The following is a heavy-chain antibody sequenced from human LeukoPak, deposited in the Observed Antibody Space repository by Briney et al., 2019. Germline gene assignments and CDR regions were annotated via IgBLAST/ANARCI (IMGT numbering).Heavy chain of an antibody. Sequence: GGSLRLSCADSGFTFSSYAMSRVRQAPGKGLEWVSAIGGSGGSTYYADSVKGRFTISRDNSKNTLYLQMNSLRAEDTAVYYCAKIPGRRDYYYYYMDVWGKGTTVTVSS. CDR2: IGGSGGST. CDR3: AKIPGRRDYYYYYMDV. D-gene: IGHD1-14*01. CDR1: GFTFSSYA. J-gene: IGHJ6*03. V-gene: IGHV3-23*01.